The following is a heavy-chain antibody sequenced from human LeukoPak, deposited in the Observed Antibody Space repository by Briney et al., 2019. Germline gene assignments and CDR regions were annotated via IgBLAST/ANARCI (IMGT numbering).Heavy chain of an antibody. Sequence: ASVNVSCKATGYIFTSYYMHWVRQAPGQGLDWMAIINPSSGSTSYAQQFQGRVTMTRDTSTSTVHMELSSLRSDDTAVYYCARMGEQQSFDYWGQGTLVTVSS. CDR1: GYIFTSYY. V-gene: IGHV1-46*01. CDR3: ARMGEQQSFDY. D-gene: IGHD3-16*01. CDR2: INPSSGST. J-gene: IGHJ4*02.